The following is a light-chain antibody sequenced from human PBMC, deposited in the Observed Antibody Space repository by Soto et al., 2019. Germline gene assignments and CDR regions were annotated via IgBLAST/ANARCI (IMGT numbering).Light chain of an antibody. CDR1: QSVSSSY. CDR2: GAS. J-gene: IGKJ5*01. V-gene: IGKV3-20*01. Sequence: EIVLTQSPGTLSLSPGERATLSCRASQSVSSSYLAWYQQKPGQAPRLLIYGASGRATGIPDRFGGSGSGTDFTLTITRLEPEDFPVYYCQQYGSSPGITFGQGTRLEIK. CDR3: QQYGSSPGIT.